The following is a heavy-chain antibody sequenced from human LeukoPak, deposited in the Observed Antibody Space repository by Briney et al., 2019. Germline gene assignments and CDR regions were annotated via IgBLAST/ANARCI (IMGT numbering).Heavy chain of an antibody. D-gene: IGHD4-23*01. CDR1: GGSISSGDYY. V-gene: IGHV4-61*02. Sequence: PSQTLSLTCTVSGGSISSGDYYWSWIRQPAGNGLEWIGRVYISGFTNYNPSLKSRVTISVDTSRNQFSLKLSSVTAADTAVYYCARDHEGGNYGGNSNWFDPWGQGTLVTVSS. J-gene: IGHJ5*02. CDR2: VYISGFT. CDR3: ARDHEGGNYGGNSNWFDP.